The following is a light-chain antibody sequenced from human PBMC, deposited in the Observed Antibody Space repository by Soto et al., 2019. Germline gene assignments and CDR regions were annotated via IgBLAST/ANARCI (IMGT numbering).Light chain of an antibody. V-gene: IGLV2-14*01. J-gene: IGLJ2*01. Sequence: QSALTQPPSASGSPGQSVTISCTGAHSDFGGYNYVSWYQQHPGKAPKLMIYEVSNRPSGVSNRFSGSKSGNTASLTISGLQAEDEADYYCSSYTSSSTLVFGGGTKLTVL. CDR1: HSDFGGYNY. CDR2: EVS. CDR3: SSYTSSSTLV.